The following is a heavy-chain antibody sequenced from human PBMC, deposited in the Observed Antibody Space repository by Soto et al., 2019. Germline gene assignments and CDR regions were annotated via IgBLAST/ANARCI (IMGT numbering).Heavy chain of an antibody. CDR1: GYSFTSYW. D-gene: IGHD3-3*01. CDR2: IYPGDSDT. V-gene: IGHV5-51*01. J-gene: IGHJ6*02. Sequence: GESLKISCKGSGYSFTSYWIGWVRQMPGKGLEWMGIIYPGDSDTRYSPSLQGQVTISADKSISTAYLQWSSLKASDTDMYYCARPRGRKYYEFWSGYFDYYGMDVWGQGTTVTVSS. CDR3: ARPRGRKYYEFWSGYFDYYGMDV.